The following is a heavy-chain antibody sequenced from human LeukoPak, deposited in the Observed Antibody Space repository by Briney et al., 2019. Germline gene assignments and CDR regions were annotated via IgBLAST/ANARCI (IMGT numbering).Heavy chain of an antibody. V-gene: IGHV3-53*01. D-gene: IGHD3-22*01. CDR3: ASSNYYDSSGYYH. CDR1: AFTVSSNY. J-gene: IGHJ5*02. Sequence: AGSLRLYCAAAAFTVSSNYMSWVRQAPGKGLEWVSVIFSGGSTYYADSVKGRFTISRDNSKNTLYLQMNSLRAEDTAVYYCASSNYYDSSGYYHWGQGTLVTVSS. CDR2: IFSGGST.